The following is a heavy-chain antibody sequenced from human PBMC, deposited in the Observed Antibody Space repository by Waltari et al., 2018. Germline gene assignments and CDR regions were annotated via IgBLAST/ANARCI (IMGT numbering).Heavy chain of an antibody. J-gene: IGHJ6*02. CDR1: GFTFGDYV. CDR2: SRSKADGGTT. V-gene: IGHV3-49*04. D-gene: IGHD5-12*01. Sequence: EVQLVESGGGLVQPGRSLRLSCTASGFTFGDYVMTGVRQAPVKGLEWVGFSRSKADGGTTEYAASVKGRCTISRDDSKSSAYLQMDSLKIEDTAVYYCHGYPRLRMDVWGQGTTVTVSS. CDR3: HGYPRLRMDV.